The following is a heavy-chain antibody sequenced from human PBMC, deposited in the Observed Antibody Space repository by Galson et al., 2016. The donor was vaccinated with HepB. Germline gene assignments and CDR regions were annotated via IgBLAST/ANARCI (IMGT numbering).Heavy chain of an antibody. CDR3: ARELVRSAFDL. Sequence: SLRLSCAASGLALSGSGLNWVRQAPGKGLQWISYISSRVSPIYYADSVKGRFTISRDNAKNSVYLQMNNLRDEDTGVYYCARELVRSAFDLWGQGTMVTVSS. CDR1: GLALSGSG. J-gene: IGHJ3*01. V-gene: IGHV3-48*02. CDR2: ISSRVSPI. D-gene: IGHD6-6*01.